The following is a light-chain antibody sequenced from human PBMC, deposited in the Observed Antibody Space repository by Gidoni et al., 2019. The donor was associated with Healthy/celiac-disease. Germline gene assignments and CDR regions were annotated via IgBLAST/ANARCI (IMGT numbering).Light chain of an antibody. CDR1: QSISSY. CDR2: AAS. J-gene: IGKJ4*01. Sequence: IQMTQSPSSLSASVGDRVTITCRASQSISSYLNWYQQKPGKAPKLLIYAASSLQSGVPSRFSGSGSGTDFTLTISSRQPEDFATYYCQQSYSTPRLTFGGGTKVEIK. CDR3: QQSYSTPRLT. V-gene: IGKV1-39*01.